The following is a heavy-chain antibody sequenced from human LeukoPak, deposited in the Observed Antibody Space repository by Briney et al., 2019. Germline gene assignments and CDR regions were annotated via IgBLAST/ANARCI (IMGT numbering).Heavy chain of an antibody. CDR2: INSDGSST. CDR1: GFTFSSYW. CDR3: ARARGYEAPYYYYGMDV. V-gene: IGHV3-74*01. Sequence: GGSLRLSCAASGFTFSSYWMHWVRQAPGKGLVWVSRINSDGSSTSYADSVKGRFTISRDNAKNTLYLQMNSLRAEDTAVYCARARGYEAPYYYYGMDVWGQGTTVTVSS. D-gene: IGHD5-12*01. J-gene: IGHJ6*02.